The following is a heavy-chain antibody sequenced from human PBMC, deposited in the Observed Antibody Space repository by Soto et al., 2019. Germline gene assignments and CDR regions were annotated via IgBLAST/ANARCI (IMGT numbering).Heavy chain of an antibody. D-gene: IGHD3-10*01. CDR1: GGSISSGDYY. Sequence: SETLSLTCTVSGGSISSGDYYWSWILQPPGKGLEWIGYIYYSGSTYYNPSLKSRVTISVDTYKKQFSLKLSSVTAADTAVYYCARDQRLLWFGPGWGWSDPWGKGNMVTVSS. V-gene: IGHV4-30-4*01. J-gene: IGHJ5*02. CDR2: IYYSGST. CDR3: ARDQRLLWFGPGWGWSDP.